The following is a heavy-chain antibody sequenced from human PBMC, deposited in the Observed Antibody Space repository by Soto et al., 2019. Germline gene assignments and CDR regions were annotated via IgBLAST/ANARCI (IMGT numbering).Heavy chain of an antibody. Sequence: QVQLVQSGAEVKKPGSSVKVSCKASGGTFGIYAITWVRQAPGQGLEWMGGIIPFSGIANYTQKFQGRVTITADDSTSTAYIDLSSLRSEDTAVYYCARSRYSGSWCQRGNYYYYYGMDVWGQGTTVTVSS. D-gene: IGHD6-13*01. CDR2: IIPFSGIA. V-gene: IGHV1-69*12. CDR1: GGTFGIYA. CDR3: ARSRYSGSWCQRGNYYYYYGMDV. J-gene: IGHJ6*02.